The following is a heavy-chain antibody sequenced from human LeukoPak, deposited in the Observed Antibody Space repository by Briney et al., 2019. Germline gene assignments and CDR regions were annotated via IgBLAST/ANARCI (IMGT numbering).Heavy chain of an antibody. D-gene: IGHD3-10*01. V-gene: IGHV1-2*02. CDR2: INPNSGGT. CDR1: GYTFTGYY. Sequence: ASVKVSCKASGYTFTGYYMHWVRQAPGQGLEWMGWINPNSGGTNYAQKFQGRVTMTRDMSTSTVYMELSSLRSEDTAVYYCARVGDRTLNAFDIWGQGTMVTVSS. J-gene: IGHJ3*02. CDR3: ARVGDRTLNAFDI.